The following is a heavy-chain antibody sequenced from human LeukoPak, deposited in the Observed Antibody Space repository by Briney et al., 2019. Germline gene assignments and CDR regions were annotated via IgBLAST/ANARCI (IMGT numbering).Heavy chain of an antibody. J-gene: IGHJ3*02. Sequence: ASVKVSCKASGYSFTTFGITWVRQAPGQGLEWMGWISAYNGNTNYAQKLQGRVTMTTDTSTSTAYMELRSLRSDGTAIYYCARGIDSGSPPLGTFEIWGQGTMVTVSS. D-gene: IGHD1-26*01. CDR3: ARGIDSGSPPLGTFEI. CDR1: GYSFTTFG. V-gene: IGHV1-18*01. CDR2: ISAYNGNT.